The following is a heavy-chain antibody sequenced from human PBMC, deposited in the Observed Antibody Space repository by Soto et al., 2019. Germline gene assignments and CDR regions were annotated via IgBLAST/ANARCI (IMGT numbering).Heavy chain of an antibody. Sequence: QVQLMESGGGSVKPGGSLRLSCAASGFTFIDFYMAWIRQSPGKGLEWISSISSGGETKYYADSVKGRFTISRDNTENSLYLQMNSLRADDTAVYFCARDMRLYGMDVWGQGTTVTVSS. CDR2: ISSGGETK. J-gene: IGHJ6*02. D-gene: IGHD6-25*01. CDR3: ARDMRLYGMDV. V-gene: IGHV3-11*01. CDR1: GFTFIDFY.